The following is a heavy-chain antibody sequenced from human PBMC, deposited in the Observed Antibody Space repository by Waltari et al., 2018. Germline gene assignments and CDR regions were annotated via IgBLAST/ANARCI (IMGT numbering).Heavy chain of an antibody. V-gene: IGHV4-38-2*01. CDR2: IYHSGST. CDR1: GYSISSGSY. D-gene: IGHD1-20*01. CDR3: ARLNWNGYYYYYMDV. J-gene: IGHJ6*03. Sequence: QVQLQESGPGLAKPSETLSLTCAVSGYSISSGSYWGWIRQPPGKGLEWIGSIYHSGSTYYNPSLKSRVTISVDTSKNQFSLKLSSVTAADTAVYYCARLNWNGYYYYYMDVWGKGTTVTVSS.